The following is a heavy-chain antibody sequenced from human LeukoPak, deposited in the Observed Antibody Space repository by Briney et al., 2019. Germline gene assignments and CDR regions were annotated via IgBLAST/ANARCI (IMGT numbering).Heavy chain of an antibody. V-gene: IGHV4-39*07. D-gene: IGHD3-16*01. CDR1: GGSIRTSSYY. CDR3: ARVLSRGPTFFSLNAKEKNWFDP. Sequence: ASETLSLTCVVSGGSIRTSSYYWAWIRQPPGKGLEWIGEINHSGSTNYNPSLKSRVTISVDTSKNQFSLKLSSVTAADTAVYYCARVLSRGPTFFSLNAKEKNWFDPWGQGTLVTVSS. CDR2: INHSGST. J-gene: IGHJ5*02.